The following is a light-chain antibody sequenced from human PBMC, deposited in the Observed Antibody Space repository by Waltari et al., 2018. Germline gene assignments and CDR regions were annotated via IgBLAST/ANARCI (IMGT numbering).Light chain of an antibody. V-gene: IGLV2-14*01. CDR2: EVN. Sequence: QSALTQPASVSGSPGQSITISCTGASSVIGAFNFVSWYQHHPGKAPKVIIYEVNNRPSGFSSRFSGSKADNTASLTISGLQAEDEADYYCSSYISTNTLWLFGGGTKLTVL. CDR3: SSYISTNTLWL. J-gene: IGLJ2*01. CDR1: SSVIGAFNF.